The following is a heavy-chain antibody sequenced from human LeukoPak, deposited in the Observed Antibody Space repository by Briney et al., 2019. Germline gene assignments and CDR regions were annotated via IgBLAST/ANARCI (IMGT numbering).Heavy chain of an antibody. J-gene: IGHJ3*02. V-gene: IGHV1-18*01. CDR1: GYTFTSYG. Sequence: ASVKVSCKASGYTFTSYGISWVRQAPGQGLEWMGWISAYNGNTNYAQKLQGRVTITADESTSTAYMELSSLRSEDTAVYYCARVYSSSPPHLDDAFDIWGQGTMVTVSS. D-gene: IGHD6-13*01. CDR3: ARVYSSSPPHLDDAFDI. CDR2: ISAYNGNT.